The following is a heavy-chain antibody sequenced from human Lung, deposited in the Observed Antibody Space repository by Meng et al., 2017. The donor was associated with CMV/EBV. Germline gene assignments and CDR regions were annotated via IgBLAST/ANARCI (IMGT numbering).Heavy chain of an antibody. D-gene: IGHD1-26*01. CDR1: GFTFSTFA. CDR2: IYSGDDST. Sequence: GESRKISCAASGFTFSTFAMSWVRQAPGKGLQWVSVIYSGDDSTYYADSVKGRFTISRDNSKNMLYLQMNSLRAEDSAVYFCAKGKWGGYYYYYGMAVWGRGTTVTVSS. J-gene: IGHJ6*02. V-gene: IGHV3-23*03. CDR3: AKGKWGGYYYYYGMAV.